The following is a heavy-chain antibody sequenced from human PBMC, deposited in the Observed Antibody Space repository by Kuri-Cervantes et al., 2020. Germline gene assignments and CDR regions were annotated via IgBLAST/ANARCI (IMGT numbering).Heavy chain of an antibody. CDR2: INHSGST. Sequence: GSLRLSCAVYGGSFSGYYWSWIRQPPGKGLEWIGEINHSGSTNYNPSLKSRVTISVDTPKNQFSLKLTSVTAADTAVYFCAREWTTRVDYWGQGALVTVSS. D-gene: IGHD3/OR15-3a*01. CDR3: AREWTTRVDY. J-gene: IGHJ4*02. V-gene: IGHV4-34*01. CDR1: GGSFSGYY.